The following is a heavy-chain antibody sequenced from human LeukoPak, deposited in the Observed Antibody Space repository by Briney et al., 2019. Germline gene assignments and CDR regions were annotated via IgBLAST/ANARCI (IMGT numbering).Heavy chain of an antibody. Sequence: GGSLRLSCAASGVTFSSYWMHWVRQAPGKGLVWVSRIYSDGSGTSYAESVKGRFTISRDNAKNTLFLQMNSLPAEDTAVYYCATDRGHAFDIWGQGAMVTVS. J-gene: IGHJ3*02. CDR2: IYSDGSGT. CDR1: GVTFSSYW. V-gene: IGHV3-74*01. D-gene: IGHD3-10*01. CDR3: ATDRGHAFDI.